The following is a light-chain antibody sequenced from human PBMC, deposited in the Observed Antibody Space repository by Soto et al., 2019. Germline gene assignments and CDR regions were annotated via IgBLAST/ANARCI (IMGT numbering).Light chain of an antibody. CDR1: QSLTISY. J-gene: IGKJ1*01. CDR2: GAS. Sequence: ELAMTQSPATLSESPGERATLSCRASQSLTISYLAWYQQKPGQAPRLLIYGASSRATGIPARFSGSGSGTEFTLTISSLQSEDFAVYYCQQYNNWRTFGQGTKVDI. V-gene: IGKV3D-15*01. CDR3: QQYNNWRT.